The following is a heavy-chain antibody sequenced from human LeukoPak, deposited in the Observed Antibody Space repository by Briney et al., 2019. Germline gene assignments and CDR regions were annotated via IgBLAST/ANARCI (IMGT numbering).Heavy chain of an antibody. CDR1: GGSISSYY. CDR3: ARHGRGQQLVSYNWFDP. Sequence: SETLSLTCTVSGGSISSYYWSWIRQPPGKGLEWIGYIYTSGSTNYNPSLKSRVTISVDTSKNQFSLKLSSVTAADTAVYYCARHGRGQQLVSYNWFDPWGQGTLVTVSS. CDR2: IYTSGST. J-gene: IGHJ5*02. D-gene: IGHD6-13*01. V-gene: IGHV4-4*09.